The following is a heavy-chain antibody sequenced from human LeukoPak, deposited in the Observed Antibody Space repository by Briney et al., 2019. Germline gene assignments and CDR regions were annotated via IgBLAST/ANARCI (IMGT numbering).Heavy chain of an antibody. CDR3: ASQLPARGYSWFDP. J-gene: IGHJ5*02. CDR2: IYYSGST. CDR1: GGSISSGGYY. V-gene: IGHV4-61*08. Sequence: PSETLSLTCTVSGGSISSGGYYWSWIRQHPGKGLEWIGYIYYSGSTNYNPSLKSRVTISVDTSKSQFSLKLSSVTAADTAVYYCASQLPARGYSWFDPWGQGTLVTVSS. D-gene: IGHD2-2*01.